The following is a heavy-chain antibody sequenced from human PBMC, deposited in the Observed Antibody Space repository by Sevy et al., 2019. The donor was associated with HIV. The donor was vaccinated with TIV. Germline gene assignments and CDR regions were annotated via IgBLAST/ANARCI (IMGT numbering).Heavy chain of an antibody. CDR2: ISGSGGNT. D-gene: IGHD3-3*01. CDR3: PQGERLFGLFTPSWYDP. J-gene: IGHJ5*02. CDR1: GFTFSSYA. V-gene: IGHV3-23*01. Sequence: GGSLRLSCAASGFTFSSYAMTWVRQAPGKGLEWVSAISGSGGNTYYADSVKGRFTISRDNSKNTLYLQMNSLRAEDTAVYNRPQGERLFGLFTPSWYDPWGQGTLVTVSS.